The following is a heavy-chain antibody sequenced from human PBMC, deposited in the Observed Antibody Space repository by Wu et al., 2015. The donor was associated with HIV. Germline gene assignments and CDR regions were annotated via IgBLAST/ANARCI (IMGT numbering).Heavy chain of an antibody. V-gene: IGHV1-69*05. J-gene: IGHJ3*02. CDR3: ARPEYADYGDSLGAFDI. Sequence: QVQLVQSGAEVKKPGSSVKVSCKASGGTFSSYAISWVRQAPGQGLEWMGGIIPIFGTANYAQKFQGRVTITTDESTSTAYMELSSLRSEDTAVYYCARPEYADYGDSLGAFDIWGQGTMVTVSS. CDR2: IIPIFGTA. D-gene: IGHD4-17*01. CDR1: GGTFSSYA.